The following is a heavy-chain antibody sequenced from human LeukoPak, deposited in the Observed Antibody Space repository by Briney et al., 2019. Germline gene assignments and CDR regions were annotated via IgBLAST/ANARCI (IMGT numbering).Heavy chain of an antibody. V-gene: IGHV3-30*18. Sequence: PGGSLRLSCAASGFTFSSYAMHWVRQAPGKGLEWVAVISYDGSNKYYADSVKGRFTISRDNSKNTLYLQMNSLRAEDTAVYYCAKPEGLYYYGSGSYHDAFDIWGQGTMVTVSS. CDR2: ISYDGSNK. CDR3: AKPEGLYYYGSGSYHDAFDI. J-gene: IGHJ3*02. CDR1: GFTFSSYA. D-gene: IGHD3-10*01.